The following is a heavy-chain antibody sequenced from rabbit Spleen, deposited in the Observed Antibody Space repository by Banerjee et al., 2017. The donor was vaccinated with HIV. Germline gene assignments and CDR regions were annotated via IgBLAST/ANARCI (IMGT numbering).Heavy chain of an antibody. CDR3: ARDLVSVIGWNFNL. CDR2: IYTGSSGTT. Sequence: QEQLVESGGGLVQPEGSLTLTCTASGFSFSSSYWICWVRQAPGKGLEWIGCIYTGSSGTTHYASWAKGRFTISKTSSTTVTLQMTSLTAADTATYFCARDLVSVIGWNFNLWGPGTLVTVS. J-gene: IGHJ4*01. CDR1: GFSFSSSYW. D-gene: IGHD1-1*01. V-gene: IGHV1S45*01.